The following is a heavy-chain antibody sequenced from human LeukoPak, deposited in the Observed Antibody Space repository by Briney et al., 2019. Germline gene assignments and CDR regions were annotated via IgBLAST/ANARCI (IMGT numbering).Heavy chain of an antibody. CDR2: IYTSGST. V-gene: IGHV4-61*02. CDR3: ARGGKRGNIVATILNRGSAFDI. J-gene: IGHJ3*02. Sequence: SETLSLTCTVSGGSISGGSYYWSWIRQPAGKGLEWIGRIYTSGSTNYNPSLKSRVTMSVDTSKNQFSLKLSSVTAADTAVYYCARGGKRGNIVATILNRGSAFDIWGQGTMVTVSS. D-gene: IGHD5-12*01. CDR1: GGSISGGSYY.